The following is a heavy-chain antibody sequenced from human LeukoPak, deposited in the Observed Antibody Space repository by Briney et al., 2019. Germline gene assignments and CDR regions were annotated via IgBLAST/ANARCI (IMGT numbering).Heavy chain of an antibody. CDR2: ISYDGSNK. Sequence: GRSLRLSCAASGFTFSSYGMHWVRPAPRKGLGWVAVISYDGSNKYYADSVKGRFTISRDNSKNTLYLQMNSLRAEDTAVYYCAKDYCGGDCSYFDYWGQGTLVTVSS. V-gene: IGHV3-30*18. CDR1: GFTFSSYG. CDR3: AKDYCGGDCSYFDY. J-gene: IGHJ4*02. D-gene: IGHD2-21*02.